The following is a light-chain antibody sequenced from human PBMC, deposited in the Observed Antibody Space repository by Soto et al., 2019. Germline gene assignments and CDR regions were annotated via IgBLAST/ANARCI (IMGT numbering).Light chain of an antibody. CDR2: GAS. V-gene: IGKV3-20*01. J-gene: IGKJ1*01. Sequence: EIVLTQSPGTLSLSPGARAPLSCRASQSVSSSYLAWYQQKPGQAPRLLIYGASSRATGIPDRFSDSGSGTDFTLTISRLEPEDFAVYYCQQYGSSGTFGQGTKVDIK. CDR3: QQYGSSGT. CDR1: QSVSSSY.